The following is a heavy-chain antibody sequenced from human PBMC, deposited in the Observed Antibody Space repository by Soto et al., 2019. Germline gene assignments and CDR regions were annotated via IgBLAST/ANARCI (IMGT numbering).Heavy chain of an antibody. Sequence: VKVSCKASGYTFTSYGISWVRQAPGQGLEWMGWISAYNGNTNYAQKLQGRVTMTTDTSTSTAYMELRSLRSDDTAVYYCARVSSSSWLYNYYYYYYMDVWGKGTTVTVSS. D-gene: IGHD6-13*01. J-gene: IGHJ6*03. V-gene: IGHV1-18*01. CDR2: ISAYNGNT. CDR3: ARVSSSSWLYNYYYYYYMDV. CDR1: GYTFTSYG.